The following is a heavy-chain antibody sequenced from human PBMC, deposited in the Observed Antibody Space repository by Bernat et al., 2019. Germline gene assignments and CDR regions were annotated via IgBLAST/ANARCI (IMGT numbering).Heavy chain of an antibody. CDR1: GFTFSSYA. J-gene: IGHJ4*02. CDR3: AKERGSSGWYGGYYFDY. CDR2: ISGSGGST. Sequence: EVQLLESGGGLVQPGGSLRLSCAASGFTFSSYAMSWVSQAPGKGLEWVSAISGSGGSTYYAESVKGRFTISRDNSKNTLYLQMNSLRAEDTAVYYCAKERGSSGWYGGYYFDYWGQGTLVTVSS. V-gene: IGHV3-23*01. D-gene: IGHD6-19*01.